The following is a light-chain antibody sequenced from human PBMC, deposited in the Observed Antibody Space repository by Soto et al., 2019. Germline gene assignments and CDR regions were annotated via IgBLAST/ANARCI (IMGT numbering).Light chain of an antibody. V-gene: IGKV3-11*01. Sequence: EIVLTQSPATLSLSPGERATLSCRASQSVSSYLAWYQQKPGQAPRLHIYDASNRATGIPARFSGSGSGTDFTLTLSSLEPEDLAVYYCQQRSNWAGTFGQGTKVEI. CDR2: DAS. CDR1: QSVSSY. CDR3: QQRSNWAGT. J-gene: IGKJ1*01.